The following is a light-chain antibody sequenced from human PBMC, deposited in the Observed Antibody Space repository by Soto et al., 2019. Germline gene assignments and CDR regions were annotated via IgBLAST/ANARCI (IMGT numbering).Light chain of an antibody. V-gene: IGKV1-39*01. CDR3: QHLNGYPGYI. CDR1: QSISIN. CDR2: AAS. J-gene: IGKJ2*01. Sequence: DIQMTQSPSSLSASVGDRVTITCRASQSISINLSWYQQKPGKAPQLLIYAASSLQSGVPSRFSGGGSGTDFTLTITSLQPEDFAFYYCQHLNGYPGYIFGQGTKLEIK.